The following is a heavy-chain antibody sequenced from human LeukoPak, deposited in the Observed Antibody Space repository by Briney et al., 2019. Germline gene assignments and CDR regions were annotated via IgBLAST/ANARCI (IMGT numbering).Heavy chain of an antibody. CDR3: ARSIAVADEYYFDY. CDR2: INHSGST. CDR1: GGSFSGYY. D-gene: IGHD6-19*01. Sequence: SETLSLTCAVYGGSFSGYYWSWIRQPPGKGLEWIGEINHSGSTNYNPSLKSRVTISVGTSKNQFSLKLSSVTAADTAVYYCARSIAVADEYYFDYWGQGTLVTVSS. V-gene: IGHV4-34*01. J-gene: IGHJ4*02.